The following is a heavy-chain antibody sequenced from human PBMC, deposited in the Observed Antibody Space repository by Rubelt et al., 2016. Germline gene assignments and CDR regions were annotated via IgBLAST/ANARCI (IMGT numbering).Heavy chain of an antibody. Sequence: QLQLQESGPGLVKPSETLSLTCTVSGGSISSSSYYWGWIRQPPGKGLEWIGSIYYSGSTYYNPSFKSRVTISVDTSKNQFSLKLSYVTAEVTAVYYCASGYDSRGYYYPDRKENWFDPWGQGTLVTVSS. D-gene: IGHD3-22*01. CDR2: IYYSGST. CDR3: ASGYDSRGYYYPDRKENWFDP. J-gene: IGHJ5*02. CDR1: GGSISSSSYY. V-gene: IGHV4-39*01.